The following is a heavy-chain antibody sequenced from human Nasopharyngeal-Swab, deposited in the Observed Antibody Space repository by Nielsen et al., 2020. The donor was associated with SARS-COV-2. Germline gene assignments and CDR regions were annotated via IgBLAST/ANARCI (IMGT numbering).Heavy chain of an antibody. D-gene: IGHD2-15*01. CDR1: GLTFSRYA. CDR2: IIGIGGNT. V-gene: IGHV3-23*01. J-gene: IGHJ5*02. CDR3: SKETDIAMGWFDP. Sequence: GGSLRLSCAASGLTFSRYAMSWVRYGPEKGLDWVPVIIGIGGNTYYEDSGKGRFTISRDNSKNTLFLQMNSLRAEDTAVYYCSKETDIAMGWFDPWGQGTLVTVSS.